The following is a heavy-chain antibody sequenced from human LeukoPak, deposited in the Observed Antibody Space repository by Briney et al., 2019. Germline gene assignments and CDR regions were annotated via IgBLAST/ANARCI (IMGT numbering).Heavy chain of an antibody. D-gene: IGHD4-23*01. V-gene: IGHV3-30-3*01. CDR1: GFTFSSYA. CDR2: ISYDGSNK. Sequence: GGSLRLSCAASGFTFSSYAMHWVRQAPGKGLEWVAVISYDGSNKYYADSVKGRFTISRDNSKNTLYLQMNSLRAEDTAVYYCAYNLIDYGGNTPLYYYGMDVWGQGTTVTVSS. CDR3: AYNLIDYGGNTPLYYYGMDV. J-gene: IGHJ6*02.